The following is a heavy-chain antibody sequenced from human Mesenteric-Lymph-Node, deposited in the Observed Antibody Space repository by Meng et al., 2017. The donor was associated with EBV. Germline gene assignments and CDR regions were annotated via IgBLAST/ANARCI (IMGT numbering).Heavy chain of an antibody. CDR2: INHSGNT. Sequence: QVQPQPWGAGLLKPSETLSLTCAVYGGSFSDYYWSWIRQPPGKGLEWIGEINHSGNTHNNPSLKSRVSMSVDTSKNQFSLKLDSVTAADTAMYYCAGHVGRGGDYWDQGALVTVSS. D-gene: IGHD3-10*01. V-gene: IGHV4-34*01. CDR3: AGHVGRGGDY. J-gene: IGHJ4*02. CDR1: GGSFSDYY.